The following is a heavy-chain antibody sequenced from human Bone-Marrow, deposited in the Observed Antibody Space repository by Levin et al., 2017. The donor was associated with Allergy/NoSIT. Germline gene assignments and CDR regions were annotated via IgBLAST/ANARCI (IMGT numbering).Heavy chain of an antibody. J-gene: IGHJ6*02. D-gene: IGHD3-10*01. CDR1: GFTFRNAW. CDR3: TTGLITMIRGVLDLGYYGMDV. Sequence: NPGGSLRLSCAASGFTFRNAWMSWVRQAPGKGLEWVGRIKSKTDGETTDYAAPVKGRFTISRDDSKHTLYLQMNSLKTEDTGVYYCTTGLITMIRGVLDLGYYGMDVWGQGTTVTVSS. CDR2: IKSKTDGETT. V-gene: IGHV3-15*01.